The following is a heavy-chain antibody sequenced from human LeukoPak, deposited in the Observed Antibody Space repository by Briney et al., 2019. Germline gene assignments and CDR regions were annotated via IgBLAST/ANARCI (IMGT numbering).Heavy chain of an antibody. Sequence: SETLSLTCTVSGGSISSSSYYWGWIRQPPGKGLEWIGSIYYSGSTYYNPSLKSRVTISVDTSKNQFSLKLSSVTAADTAVYYCARLGELPYFDYWGQGTLVTVSS. CDR1: GGSISSSSYY. J-gene: IGHJ4*02. V-gene: IGHV4-39*01. CDR3: ARLGELPYFDY. D-gene: IGHD1-26*01. CDR2: IYYSGST.